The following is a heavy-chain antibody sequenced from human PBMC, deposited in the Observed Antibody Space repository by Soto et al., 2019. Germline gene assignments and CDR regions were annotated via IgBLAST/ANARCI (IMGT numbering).Heavy chain of an antibody. CDR3: AKGSSGYSVPSFFDY. J-gene: IGHJ4*02. CDR1: GFTFSSYA. V-gene: IGHV3-23*01. D-gene: IGHD3-22*01. Sequence: PGGSLRLSCAASGFTFSSYAMSWVRQAPGKGLEWVSAISGSGGSTYYADSVKGRFTTSRDNSKNTLYLQMNSLRAEDTAVYYCAKGSSGYSVPSFFDYWGQGTLVTVSS. CDR2: ISGSGGST.